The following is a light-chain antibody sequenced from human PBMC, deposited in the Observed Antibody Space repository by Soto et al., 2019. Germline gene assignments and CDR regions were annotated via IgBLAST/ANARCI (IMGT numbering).Light chain of an antibody. CDR2: DAS. Sequence: EIVLTQSPATLSLSPGERATLSCRASQSVSRYLAWYQQKPGQAPRLLIYDASNRATGIPARFSGSGSGTDFTLTVSSLEPEDFAVYYCQQRSYWPPYTFGQGTKLEIK. V-gene: IGKV3-11*01. J-gene: IGKJ2*01. CDR3: QQRSYWPPYT. CDR1: QSVSRY.